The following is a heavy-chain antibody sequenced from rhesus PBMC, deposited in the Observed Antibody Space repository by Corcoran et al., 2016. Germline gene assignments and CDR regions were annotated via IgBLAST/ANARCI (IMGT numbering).Heavy chain of an antibody. CDR1: GYSISGYY. Sequence: QVQLQESGPGLVKPSETLSLTCAVSGYSISGYYWSWIPQAPGKGLEWIGYITYSGSTSYNPSLKSRVTISRDTSKNQFSRKLSSVTAADTAVYYCARDITVAGGFDYWGQGVLVTVSS. D-gene: IGHD4-29*01. CDR2: ITYSGST. CDR3: ARDITVAGGFDY. J-gene: IGHJ4*01. V-gene: IGHV4-122*02.